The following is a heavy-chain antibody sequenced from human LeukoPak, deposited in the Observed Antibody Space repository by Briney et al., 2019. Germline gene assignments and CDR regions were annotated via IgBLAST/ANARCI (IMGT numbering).Heavy chain of an antibody. CDR2: IYSGGST. CDR3: ARGASGPWGNWFDP. V-gene: IGHV3-53*01. D-gene: IGHD6-25*01. CDR1: GFTVSSNY. J-gene: IGHJ5*02. Sequence: GGSLRLSCAASGFTVSSNYMSWVRQAPGKGPEWVSVIYSGGSTYYADSVKGRFTISRDNSKNTLYLQMNSLRAEDTAVYYCARGASGPWGNWFDPWGQGTLVTVSS.